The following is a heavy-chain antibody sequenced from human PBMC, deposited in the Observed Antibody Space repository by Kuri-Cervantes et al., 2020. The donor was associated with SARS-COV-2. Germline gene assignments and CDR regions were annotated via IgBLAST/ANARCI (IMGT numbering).Heavy chain of an antibody. D-gene: IGHD3-3*01. CDR2: IYWDYDK. J-gene: IGHJ4*02. CDR1: GISLSHSGVS. CDR3: AHISKETIFGFVIHWCPFDY. V-gene: IGHV2-5*02. Sequence: SGPTLVKSTPTLTMTCTYSGISLSHSGVSVGLIRQPTGKALEWLAFIYWDYDKLYSPSLKSRLSVTKDTSKNQVVLTMTNKDPVDTATYYCAHISKETIFGFVIHWCPFDYWGQGTLVTVSS.